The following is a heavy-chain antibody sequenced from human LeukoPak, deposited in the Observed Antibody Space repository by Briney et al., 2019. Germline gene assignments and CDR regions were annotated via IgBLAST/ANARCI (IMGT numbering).Heavy chain of an antibody. J-gene: IGHJ2*01. CDR2: INSDGSST. CDR1: GFTLSTYW. D-gene: IGHD6-19*01. V-gene: IGHV3-74*01. Sequence: GGSLRLSCAASGFTLSTYWMHWVRQAPGKGLGWVARINSDGSSTNYADSVKGRFTISRDNAKNTLYLQMNSLRAEDTAVYYCARGQWLVSHWYFDLWGRGTLVTVSS. CDR3: ARGQWLVSHWYFDL.